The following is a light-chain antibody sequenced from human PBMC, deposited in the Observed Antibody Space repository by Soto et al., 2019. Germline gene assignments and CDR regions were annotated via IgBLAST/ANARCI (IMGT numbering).Light chain of an antibody. CDR1: SSDVGAYNY. Sequence: QSALTQPASVSGSPGQSITISCTGTSSDVGAYNYVSWYQQHPGKAPKLLIFEVSSRPSGVSNRFPGSKSGSTASLTISGLQAEDEADYYCSSYADSDTLYVFGTGTKVTVL. J-gene: IGLJ1*01. V-gene: IGLV2-14*01. CDR2: EVS. CDR3: SSYADSDTLYV.